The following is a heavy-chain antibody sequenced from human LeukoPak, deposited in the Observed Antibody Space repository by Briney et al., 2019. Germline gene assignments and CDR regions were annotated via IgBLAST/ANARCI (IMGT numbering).Heavy chain of an antibody. CDR1: GHSIRSYY. CDR2: IYTSGST. Sequence: SETLSLTCTVSGHSIRSYYWSWIRQPAGKGLEWIGRIYTSGSTNYNPSLKSRVTMSVDTSKNQFSLKLSSVTAADTAVYYCARINYGVMYWFGGDIDYWGQGTLVTVSS. D-gene: IGHD3-10*01. CDR3: ARINYGVMYWFGGDIDY. V-gene: IGHV4-4*07. J-gene: IGHJ4*02.